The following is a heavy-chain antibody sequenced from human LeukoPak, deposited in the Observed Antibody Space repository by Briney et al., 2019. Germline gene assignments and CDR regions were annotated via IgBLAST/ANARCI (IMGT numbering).Heavy chain of an antibody. CDR1: GYIFTGYY. J-gene: IGHJ4*02. CDR3: ARGPSGYANGFDY. CDR2: INPITGST. D-gene: IGHD5-12*01. Sequence: ASVKVSCKASGYIFTGYYVHWVRQAPGQGLECMGRINPITGSTNHVQKFQGRVTMTTNKAISEAYMELTGLRSDDTAVYYCARGPSGYANGFDYWGQGTLVTVSS. V-gene: IGHV1-2*06.